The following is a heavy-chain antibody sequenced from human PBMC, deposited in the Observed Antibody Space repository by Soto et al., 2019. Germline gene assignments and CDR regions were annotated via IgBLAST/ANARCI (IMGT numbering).Heavy chain of an antibody. Sequence: QVQLVQSGAEVKKPGSSVKVSCKASGGTFSSYAISWVRQAPGQGLEWMGGIIPIFGTANYAQKFQGRVTITADESTSTAYMELSGLRSEDTAVYYCARHSPSSFYWYFDLWGRGTLVTVSS. CDR3: ARHSPSSFYWYFDL. J-gene: IGHJ2*01. CDR1: GGTFSSYA. D-gene: IGHD2-15*01. CDR2: IIPIFGTA. V-gene: IGHV1-69*01.